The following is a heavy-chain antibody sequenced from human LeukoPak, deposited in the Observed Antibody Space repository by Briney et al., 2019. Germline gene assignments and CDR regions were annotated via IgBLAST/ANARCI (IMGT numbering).Heavy chain of an antibody. CDR1: GNSISSYY. CDR2: IYYSGSI. D-gene: IGHD6-19*01. V-gene: IGHV4-59*08. Sequence: SETLSLTCTVSGNSISSYYWSWIRQPPGKGLEWIGYIYYSGSIDYNPSLKSRVTISIDTSKSQFSLKLSSVTAADTAVYYCARQNRSGWYGDAFEIWGQGTMVTVSS. CDR3: ARQNRSGWYGDAFEI. J-gene: IGHJ3*02.